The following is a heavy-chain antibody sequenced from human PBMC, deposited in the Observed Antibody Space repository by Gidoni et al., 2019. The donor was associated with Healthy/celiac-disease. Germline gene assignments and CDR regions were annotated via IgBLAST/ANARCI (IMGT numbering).Heavy chain of an antibody. D-gene: IGHD3-10*01. CDR3: TTDGYYYGSGSYYLDAFDI. V-gene: IGHV3-15*01. Sequence: EVQLVESGGGLVKPGGSLSLSCAASGFTFSNAWMSWVRQAPGKGLEWVGRIKSKTDGGTTDYAAPVKGRFTISRDDSKNTLYLQMNSLKTEDTAVYYCTTDGYYYGSGSYYLDAFDIWGQGTMVTVSS. J-gene: IGHJ3*02. CDR2: IKSKTDGGTT. CDR1: GFTFSNAW.